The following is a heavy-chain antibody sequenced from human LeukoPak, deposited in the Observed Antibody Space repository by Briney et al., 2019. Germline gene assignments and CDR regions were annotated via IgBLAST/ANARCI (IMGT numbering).Heavy chain of an antibody. J-gene: IGHJ4*02. CDR2: IHYSGST. V-gene: IGHV4-59*01. Sequence: PSETLSLTCTVSGGSISSYYWNWIRQPPGKGLEWIGYIHYSGSTNYNPPLKSRVTISVDTSKNQFSLKLSSVTAADTAVYYCANMDYGSGSYYFDYWGQGTLVTVSS. D-gene: IGHD3-10*01. CDR3: ANMDYGSGSYYFDY. CDR1: GGSISSYY.